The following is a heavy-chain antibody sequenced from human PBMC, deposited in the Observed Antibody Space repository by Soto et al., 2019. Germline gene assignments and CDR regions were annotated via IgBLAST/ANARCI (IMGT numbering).Heavy chain of an antibody. J-gene: IGHJ3*02. CDR1: GGTFSSYA. V-gene: IGHV1-69*06. D-gene: IGHD1-26*01. CDR2: IIPIFGTA. CDR3: ARAEWEPYAFDI. Sequence: SVKVSCKASGGTFSSYAISWVRQAPGQGLEWMGGIIPIFGTANYAQKFQGRVTITADKSTSTAYMELSSPRSEDTAVYYCARAEWEPYAFDIWGQGTMGTVSS.